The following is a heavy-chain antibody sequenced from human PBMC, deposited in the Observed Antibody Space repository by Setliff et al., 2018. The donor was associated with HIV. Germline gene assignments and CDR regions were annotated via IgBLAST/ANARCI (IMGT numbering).Heavy chain of an antibody. V-gene: IGHV4-4*07. Sequence: PSETLSLTCTISGGSFGVYRWSWIRQSAGRGLEWIGRIDSRGTTDYKPSLKGRVAIAVDTSRNQFSLRVTSVTAEDTAVYFCARDRHSSGLGSYGPWGPGILVTVSS. J-gene: IGHJ5*02. CDR3: ARDRHSSGLGSYGP. CDR1: GGSFGVYR. D-gene: IGHD3-10*01. CDR2: IDSRGTT.